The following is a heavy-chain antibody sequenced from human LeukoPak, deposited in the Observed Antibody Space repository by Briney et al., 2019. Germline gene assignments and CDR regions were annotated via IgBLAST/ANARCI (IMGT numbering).Heavy chain of an antibody. J-gene: IGHJ3*02. Sequence: SETLSLTCIVSGGSISSDYWSWIRQPPGKGLECIGYIYYSGSTNYNPSLKSRVTISVDTSKNQFSLKLSSVTAADTAVYYCATGDTWDYSFDIWGQGTMVTVSS. V-gene: IGHV4-59*01. D-gene: IGHD1-7*01. CDR3: ATGDTWDYSFDI. CDR1: GGSISSDY. CDR2: IYYSGST.